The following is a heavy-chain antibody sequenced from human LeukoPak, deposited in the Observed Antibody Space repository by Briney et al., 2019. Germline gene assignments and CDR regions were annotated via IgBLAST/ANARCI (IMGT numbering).Heavy chain of an antibody. V-gene: IGHV1-46*04. CDR3: ARYYTMTENHGMDV. D-gene: IGHD3-22*01. J-gene: IGHJ6*02. Sequence: ASVKVSCKASGYTFTSNYIHWVRQAPGQGLEWMGMIYPRDGSTSYADSVKGRFTISRDNAKNTLFLQMNSLRAEDTAVYYCARYYTMTENHGMDVWGQGTTVTVSS. CDR1: GYTFTSNY. CDR2: IYPRDGST.